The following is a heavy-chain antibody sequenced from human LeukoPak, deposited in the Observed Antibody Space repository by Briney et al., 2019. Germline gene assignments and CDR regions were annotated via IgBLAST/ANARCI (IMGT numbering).Heavy chain of an antibody. CDR2: INHSGST. V-gene: IGHV4-34*01. J-gene: IGHJ5*02. CDR3: ARRSIAAAGTRVWSDP. D-gene: IGHD6-13*01. Sequence: PSETLSLTCAVYGGSFSGYYWSWIRQPPGKGLEWIGEINHSGSTNYNPSLKSRVTISVDTSKNQFSLKLSSVTAADTAVYYCARRSIAAAGTRVWSDPWGQGTLVTVSS. CDR1: GGSFSGYY.